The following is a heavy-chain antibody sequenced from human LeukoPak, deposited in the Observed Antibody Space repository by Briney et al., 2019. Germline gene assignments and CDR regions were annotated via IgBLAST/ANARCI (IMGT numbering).Heavy chain of an antibody. D-gene: IGHD6-13*01. CDR2: MNPNSGNT. CDR3: AGGPSSSWYEY. J-gene: IGHJ1*01. Sequence: GASVKVSCKASGYTFTSHGIIWVRQASGQGLEWMGWMNPNSGNTGYAQEFQGRVTVTRNTSISTAYMELSSLRSEDTAVYYCAGGPSSSWYEYWGQGTLVTVSS. CDR1: GYTFTSHG. V-gene: IGHV1-8*01.